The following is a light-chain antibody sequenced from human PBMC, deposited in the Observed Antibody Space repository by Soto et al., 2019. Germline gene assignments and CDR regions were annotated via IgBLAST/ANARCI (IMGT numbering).Light chain of an antibody. CDR3: QHYNSYSEA. CDR2: KAS. J-gene: IGKJ1*01. Sequence: DIQMTQSPSTLSGSVGDRVTITCRASQTISSWLAWYQQKSGKAPKLLIYKASTLKSGVPSRFSGSGSGTEFTLTISSLQPDDFATYYCQHYNSYSEAVGQGTKVDSK. V-gene: IGKV1-5*03. CDR1: QTISSW.